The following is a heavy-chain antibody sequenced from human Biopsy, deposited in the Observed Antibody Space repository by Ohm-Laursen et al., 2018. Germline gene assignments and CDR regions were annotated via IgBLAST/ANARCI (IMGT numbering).Heavy chain of an antibody. Sequence: SLRLSCAASGFTFDDYAMHWVRQAPGKGLEWVSGIFRNSGNIDYAASVKGRFTISRDNAKNSLYLQMNSLRAEDTAVYYCAKGQVVVGAFDIWGQGTVVTVSS. D-gene: IGHD2-15*01. CDR2: IFRNSGNI. V-gene: IGHV3-9*01. CDR1: GFTFDDYA. CDR3: AKGQVVVGAFDI. J-gene: IGHJ3*02.